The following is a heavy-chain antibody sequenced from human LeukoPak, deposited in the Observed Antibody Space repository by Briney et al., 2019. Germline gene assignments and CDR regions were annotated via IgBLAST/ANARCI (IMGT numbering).Heavy chain of an antibody. CDR2: ISGSGGST. CDR3: AKGEAAAIYGMDV. V-gene: IGHV3-23*01. CDR1: GFTFSSYA. D-gene: IGHD6-13*01. J-gene: IGHJ6*02. Sequence: GGSLRLSCTASGFTFSSYAMSWVRQAPGKGLEWVSAISGSGGSTYYADSAKGRFTISRDNSKNTLYLQMNSLRAEDTAVYYCAKGEAAAIYGMDVWGQGTTVTASS.